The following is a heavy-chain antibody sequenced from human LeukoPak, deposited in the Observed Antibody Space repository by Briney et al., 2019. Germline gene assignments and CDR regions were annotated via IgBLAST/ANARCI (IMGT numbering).Heavy chain of an antibody. CDR3: EREGRSYGISSYYFSY. Sequence: PGGSLRLSCAASGFTFSSYAMHWVRQAPGKGLEWVAVISYDGSNKYYADSVKGRFAISRDNSKNTLYLQMNRLRAEDTAVYYCEREGRSYGISSYYFSYWGQGTLVTVSS. CDR2: ISYDGSNK. CDR1: GFTFSSYA. V-gene: IGHV3-30*07. J-gene: IGHJ4*02. D-gene: IGHD3-22*01.